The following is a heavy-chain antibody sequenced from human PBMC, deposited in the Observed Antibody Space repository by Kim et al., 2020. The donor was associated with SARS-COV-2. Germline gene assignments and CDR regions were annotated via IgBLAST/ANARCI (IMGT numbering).Heavy chain of an antibody. Sequence: GGSLRLSCAASGFTFSYYWMHWVRQAPGQGLEWVSGINTDGITTTYADSVKGRFTISRDNTKKVLFLQMNSLRGEDTAVYYCVRAYSGTYRIDYWGQGTL. D-gene: IGHD1-26*01. CDR1: GFTFSYYW. J-gene: IGHJ4*02. CDR3: VRAYSGTYRIDY. V-gene: IGHV3-74*01. CDR2: INTDGITT.